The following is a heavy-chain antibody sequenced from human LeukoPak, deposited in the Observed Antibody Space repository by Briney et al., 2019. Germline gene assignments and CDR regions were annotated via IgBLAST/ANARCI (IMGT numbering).Heavy chain of an antibody. V-gene: IGHV4-61*02. J-gene: IGHJ4*02. D-gene: IGHD3-10*01. CDR2: IYTTGST. CDR1: GGSISSGTYY. Sequence: SQTLSLTCTVSGGSISSGTYYWTWIRQPAGKGLEWIGRIYTTGSTNYNPSLKSRVTMSTDTSKNQFSLKLSSVTAADTAVYYCARGGDYYGSGSSTFDYWGQGTLVTVSS. CDR3: ARGGDYYGSGSSTFDY.